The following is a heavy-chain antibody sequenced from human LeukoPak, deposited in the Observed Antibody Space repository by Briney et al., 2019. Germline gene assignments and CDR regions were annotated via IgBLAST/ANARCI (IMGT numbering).Heavy chain of an antibody. CDR2: LYSGGST. CDR3: ARHRGYCSSTSCYPYYFDY. CDR1: GFTVSSNY. Sequence: PGGSLRLSCAASGFTVSSNYMSWVRQAPGKGLEWVSVLYSGGSTYYADSVKGRFTISRDNSKNTLYLQMNSLRAEDTAVYYCARHRGYCSSTSCYPYYFDYWGQGTLVTVSS. D-gene: IGHD2-2*01. V-gene: IGHV3-66*04. J-gene: IGHJ4*02.